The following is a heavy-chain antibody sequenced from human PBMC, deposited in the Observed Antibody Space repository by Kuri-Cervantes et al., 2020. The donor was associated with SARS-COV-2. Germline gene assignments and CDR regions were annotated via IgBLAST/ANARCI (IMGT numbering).Heavy chain of an antibody. Sequence: SVKVSCKASGGTFGSHTISWVRHAPGQGLEWMGSIIPIFRAPNYAQKFQGRVTFIADGSTSTAYMTLSSLTSDDTAVYYCARDSPTEGLDYWGQGILVTVSS. J-gene: IGHJ4*02. V-gene: IGHV1-69*13. CDR3: ARDSPTEGLDY. CDR2: IIPIFRAP. CDR1: GGTFGSHT.